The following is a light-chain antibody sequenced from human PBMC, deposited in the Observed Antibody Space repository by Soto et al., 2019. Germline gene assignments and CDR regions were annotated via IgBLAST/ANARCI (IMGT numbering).Light chain of an antibody. Sequence: ETVLTQSPGTLSLSPGERATLSCRASQSVSGSRLAWYHQKPGQAHRLLIYGAFNRVTGIQVRFSGSGSGTDFTLTIRRLEPEDFAVYYCKQYGNSPSTFGQGTKVDIK. CDR2: GAF. V-gene: IGKV3-20*01. J-gene: IGKJ1*01. CDR1: QSVSGSR. CDR3: KQYGNSPST.